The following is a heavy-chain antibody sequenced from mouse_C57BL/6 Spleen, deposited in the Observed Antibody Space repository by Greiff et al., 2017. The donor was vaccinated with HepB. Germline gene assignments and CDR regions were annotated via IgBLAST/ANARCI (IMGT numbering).Heavy chain of an antibody. V-gene: IGHV1-61*01. CDR1: GYTFTSYW. J-gene: IGHJ1*03. CDR2: IYPSDSET. Sequence: QVQLKEPGAELVRPGSSVKLSCKASGYTFTSYWMDWVKQRPGQGLEWIGNIYPSDSETHYNQKFKDKATLTVDKSSSTAYMQLSSLTSEDSAVYYCARSKRGYFDVWGTGTTVTVSS. CDR3: ARSKRGYFDV.